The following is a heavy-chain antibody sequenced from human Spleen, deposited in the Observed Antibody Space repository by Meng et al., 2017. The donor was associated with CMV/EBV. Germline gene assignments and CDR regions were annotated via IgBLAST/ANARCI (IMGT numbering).Heavy chain of an antibody. CDR1: GDSVSSNSAA. J-gene: IGHJ4*02. V-gene: IGHV6-1*01. CDR2: TYYRSKWFN. CDR3: ARGNPFFDY. Sequence: CAISGDSVSSNSAAWSWFRQSPSRGLEWLGRTYYRSKWFNDYAVSVKSRVTINPDTSKNHFSLQLNSVTPEDTAVYYCARGNPFFDYWGQGTLVTVSS.